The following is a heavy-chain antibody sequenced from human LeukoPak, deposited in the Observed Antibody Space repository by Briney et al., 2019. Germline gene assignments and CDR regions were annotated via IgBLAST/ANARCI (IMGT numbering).Heavy chain of an antibody. CDR3: AKDRSSSGWYAYFDY. D-gene: IGHD6-19*01. CDR1: GFTFSSYA. J-gene: IGHJ4*02. V-gene: IGHV3-23*01. CDR2: ISGSGGST. Sequence: PGGSLRLSCAASGFTFSSYAMSWVRQAPGKGLEWGLAISGSGGSTYYADSVKGRFTISRDNSKNTLYLQMNSLRAEDTAVYYCAKDRSSSGWYAYFDYWGQGTLVTVSS.